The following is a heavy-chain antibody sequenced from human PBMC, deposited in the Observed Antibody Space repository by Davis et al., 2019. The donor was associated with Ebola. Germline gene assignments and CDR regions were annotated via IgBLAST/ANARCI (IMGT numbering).Heavy chain of an antibody. CDR3: ARDRWQWLVRGYVDY. CDR1: GFTFSDYY. Sequence: GESLKISCAASGFTFSDYYMSWIRQAPGKGLGWVSYISSSSSYTNYADSVKGRFTISRDNAKNSLYLQMNSLRAEDTAVYYCARDRWQWLVRGYVDYWGQGTLVTVSS. V-gene: IGHV3-11*06. CDR2: ISSSSSYT. J-gene: IGHJ4*02. D-gene: IGHD6-19*01.